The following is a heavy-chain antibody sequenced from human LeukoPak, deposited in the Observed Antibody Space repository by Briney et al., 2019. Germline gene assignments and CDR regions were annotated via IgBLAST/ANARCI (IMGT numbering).Heavy chain of an antibody. Sequence: SETLSLTCTVSGGSISSYYWNWIRQPAGKRLEWIGRIYTSGSTNYNPSLKSRVTMSVDTSKNQFSLKVSSVTAADTAVYYCARAYYYDSSGPIDYWGQGTLVTVSS. CDR1: GGSISSYY. D-gene: IGHD3-22*01. V-gene: IGHV4-4*07. CDR2: IYTSGST. CDR3: ARAYYYDSSGPIDY. J-gene: IGHJ4*02.